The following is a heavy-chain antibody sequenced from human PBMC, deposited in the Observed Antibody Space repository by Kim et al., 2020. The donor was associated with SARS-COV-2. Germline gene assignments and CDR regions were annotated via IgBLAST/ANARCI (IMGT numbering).Heavy chain of an antibody. V-gene: IGHV4-31*03. CDR3: AREFFVNYGMDV. CDR1: GGSISSGGYY. CDR2: IYYSGST. Sequence: SETLSLTCTVSGGSISSGGYYWSWIRQHPGKGLEWIGYIYYSGSTYYNPSLKSRVTISVDTSKNQFSLKLSSVTAADTAVYYCAREFFVNYGMDVWGQGTTVTVSS. J-gene: IGHJ6*02.